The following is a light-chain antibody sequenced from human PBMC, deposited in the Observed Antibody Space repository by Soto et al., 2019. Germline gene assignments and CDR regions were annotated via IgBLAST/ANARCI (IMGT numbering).Light chain of an antibody. CDR1: SSDVGGYDY. CDR2: EVT. CDR3: SSYTGGNPSYV. V-gene: IGLV2-8*01. Sequence: QSALTQPRSASGSPGQSVTISCTGTSSDVGGYDYVSWYQQHPGKAPKLMIYEVTIRPSGVSDRFSGSKSGNTASLTVSGLQSEDEADYYCSSYTGGNPSYVFGTGTKLTV. J-gene: IGLJ1*01.